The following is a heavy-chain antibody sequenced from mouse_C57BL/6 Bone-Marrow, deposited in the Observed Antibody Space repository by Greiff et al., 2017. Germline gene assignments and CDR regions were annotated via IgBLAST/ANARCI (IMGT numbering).Heavy chain of an antibody. CDR1: GFSLTSSG. V-gene: IGHV2-6*01. J-gene: IGHJ4*01. CDR2: IWGVGST. CDR3: ATYYYGSFYAMDY. D-gene: IGHD1-1*01. Sequence: VKLMESGPGLVAPSQSLSITCTVSGFSLTSSGVDWVRQSPGKGLEWLGVIWGVGSTNYNSALKSRLSISKDNSKSQVFLKMNSLRTDDTAMYYCATYYYGSFYAMDYWGQGTSVTVSS.